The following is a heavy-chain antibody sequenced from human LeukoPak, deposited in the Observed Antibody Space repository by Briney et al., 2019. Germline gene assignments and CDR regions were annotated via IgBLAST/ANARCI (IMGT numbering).Heavy chain of an antibody. CDR3: AGEYGSGAYGMDV. CDR1: GGTFSSYA. CDR2: IIPIFGTA. D-gene: IGHD3-10*01. V-gene: IGHV1-69*13. Sequence: ASVKLSCKASGGTFSSYAISWVRQAPGQGLEWMGGIIPIFGTANYAQKFQGRVTITADESTSTAYMELSSLRSEDTAVYYCAGEYGSGAYGMDVWGQGTTVTVSS. J-gene: IGHJ6*02.